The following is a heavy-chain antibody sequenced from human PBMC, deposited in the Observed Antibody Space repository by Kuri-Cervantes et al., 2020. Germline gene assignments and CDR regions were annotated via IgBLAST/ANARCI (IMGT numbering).Heavy chain of an antibody. D-gene: IGHD6-19*01. CDR1: GFTFSSYS. CDR2: IKQDGSEK. J-gene: IGHJ4*02. V-gene: IGHV3-7*01. CDR3: ARAVAVAGMGPQFDY. Sequence: GGSLRLSCAASGFTFSSYSMNWVRQAPGKGLEWVANIKQDGSEKYYVDSVKGRFTISRDNAKNSLYLQMNSLRAEDTAVYYCARAVAVAGMGPQFDYWGQGTLVTVSS.